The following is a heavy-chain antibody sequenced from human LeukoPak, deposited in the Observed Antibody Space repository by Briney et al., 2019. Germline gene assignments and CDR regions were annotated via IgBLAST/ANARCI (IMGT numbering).Heavy chain of an antibody. CDR2: IYHSEST. D-gene: IGHD1-14*01. J-gene: IGHJ6*03. Sequence: PSETLSLTCTVSAYSLSSGYYWGWLRQPPGKGLEWIWSIYHSESTFYNLSLKSRLHISIDTSKNPVSLKRHSVTSAHPSVYSCARAGVTDEYYYDYYMDVWGKGNSVTVSS. CDR1: AYSLSSGYY. V-gene: IGHV4-38-2*02. CDR3: ARAGVTDEYYYDYYMDV.